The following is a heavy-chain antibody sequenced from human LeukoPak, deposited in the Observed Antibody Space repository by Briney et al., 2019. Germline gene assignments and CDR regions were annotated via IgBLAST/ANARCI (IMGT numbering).Heavy chain of an antibody. CDR2: ISAYNGHT. CDR3: ARDDLLLYGSGSYTYPYFDY. V-gene: IGHV1-18*01. D-gene: IGHD3-10*01. Sequence: ASVKVSCKASSYTFTSYGISWVRQAPGQGLEWMGWISAYNGHTNYAQKFQGRVTMTTDTSTSTAYMELRSLRSDDTAVYYCARDDLLLYGSGSYTYPYFDYWGQGTLVTVSS. CDR1: SYTFTSYG. J-gene: IGHJ4*02.